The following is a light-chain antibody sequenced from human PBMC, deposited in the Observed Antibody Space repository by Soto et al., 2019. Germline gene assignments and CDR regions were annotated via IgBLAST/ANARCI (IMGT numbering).Light chain of an antibody. V-gene: IGLV2-8*01. CDR2: EVS. J-gene: IGLJ3*02. Sequence: QSALTQPPSASGSPGQSVTISCTGTSSDVGGYNYVSWYQQHPGKAPKLMIYEVSKRPSGVPDRFSGSKSGNTASLTVSGLQAEDEDDYYCSSYAGSNILVFGGGTKVTVL. CDR3: SSYAGSNILV. CDR1: SSDVGGYNY.